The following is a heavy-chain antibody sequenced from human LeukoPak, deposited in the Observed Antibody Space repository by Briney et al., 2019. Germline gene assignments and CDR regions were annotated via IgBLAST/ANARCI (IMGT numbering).Heavy chain of an antibody. J-gene: IGHJ4*02. CDR2: IYDSGST. D-gene: IGHD1-26*01. CDR3: ARSGSYEKPGDY. Sequence: SETLSLTCTVSGASMTNYYWNWIRQPPGKGLEWIGYIYDSGSTYYNPSLKSRVTISVDRSKNQLSLNLNSVTAADTAVYYCARSGSYEKPGDYWGQGTLVTVSS. CDR1: GASMTNYY. V-gene: IGHV4-59*12.